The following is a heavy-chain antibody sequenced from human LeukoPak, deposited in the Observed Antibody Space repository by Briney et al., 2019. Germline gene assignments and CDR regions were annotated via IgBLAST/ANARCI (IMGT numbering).Heavy chain of an antibody. Sequence: GGSLRLSCAASGFTFSSYAMLWVRQAPGKGLEWVAVISYDGSNKYYADSVKGRFTIFRDNSKNTLYLQMNSLRAEDAAVYYCARDILTRALDYWGQGALVTVSS. D-gene: IGHD3-9*01. V-gene: IGHV3-30*04. CDR2: ISYDGSNK. CDR1: GFTFSSYA. CDR3: ARDILTRALDY. J-gene: IGHJ4*02.